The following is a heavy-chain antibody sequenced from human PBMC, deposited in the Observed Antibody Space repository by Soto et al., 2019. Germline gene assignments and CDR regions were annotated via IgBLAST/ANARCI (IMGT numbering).Heavy chain of an antibody. V-gene: IGHV4-31*03. CDR3: AITINGYYYGMDV. J-gene: IGHJ6*02. D-gene: IGHD3-9*01. CDR1: GGSISSGGYY. CDR2: IYYSGGT. Sequence: QVQLQESGPGLVEPSQTLSLTCTVSGGSISSGGYYWSWIRQHPGKGLEWIGHIYYSGGTYYNTSHKSGVIIALDTSKNQFSLKLSSVTAADPAVYYCAITINGYYYGMDVWGQGTTVTVSS.